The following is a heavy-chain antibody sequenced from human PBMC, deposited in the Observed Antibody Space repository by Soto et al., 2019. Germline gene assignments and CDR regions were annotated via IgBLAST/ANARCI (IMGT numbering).Heavy chain of an antibody. CDR2: VYYSGST. Sequence: QVQLQESGPGLVKPSETLSLTCTVSGASISSSYWSWIRQSPVKGLEWIGYVYYSGSTNYNPSLKSRVTMSVDTSKNQFSLKLPSVTAADTAVYYCARGYYDSRGQSNTFDIWGQGTMVTVSP. V-gene: IGHV4-59*01. CDR3: ARGYYDSRGQSNTFDI. D-gene: IGHD3-22*01. J-gene: IGHJ3*02. CDR1: GASISSSY.